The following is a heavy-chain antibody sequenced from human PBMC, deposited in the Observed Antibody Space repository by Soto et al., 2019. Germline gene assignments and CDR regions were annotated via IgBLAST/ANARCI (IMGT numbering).Heavy chain of an antibody. CDR3: TRDGEPV. D-gene: IGHD3-3*01. V-gene: IGHV3-21*03. CDR1: GFTFSTYT. Sequence: GRRVAPCTAPGFTFSTYTLNWVRQAPGKGLEWVSSISTSGDSTYYEDSLKVRFTISRDNARDSLYLQMDSLRVEDTAMYYCTRDGEPVWGQGTMVTV. CDR2: ISTSGDST. J-gene: IGHJ3*01.